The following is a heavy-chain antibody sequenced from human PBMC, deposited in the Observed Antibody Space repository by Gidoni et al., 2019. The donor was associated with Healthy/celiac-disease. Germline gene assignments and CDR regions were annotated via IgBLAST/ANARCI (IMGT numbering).Heavy chain of an antibody. CDR1: GGTFSSYA. J-gene: IGHJ6*04. CDR2: IIPIFGTA. D-gene: IGHD3-3*01. CDR3: ARDHWTYYDFWSGYSKGMDV. Sequence: QGQLVQSGAEVKKPGSSVKVYCKASGGTFSSYAISWVRQAPGQGLEWMGGIIPIFGTANYAQKFQGRVTITAYQSTSTAYLELSSLRSEDTAVYYCARDHWTYYDFWSGYSKGMDVWGKGTTVTVSS. V-gene: IGHV1-69*01.